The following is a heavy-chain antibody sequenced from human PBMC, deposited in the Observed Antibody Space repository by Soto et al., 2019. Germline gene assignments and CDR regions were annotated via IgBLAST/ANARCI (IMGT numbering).Heavy chain of an antibody. V-gene: IGHV1-69*06. J-gene: IGHJ6*02. CDR2: IIPIFGTA. D-gene: IGHD5-18*01. Sequence: SVKVSCKASGGTFSSYAISWVRQAPGQGLEWMGGIIPIFGTANYAQKFQGRVTITADKSTSTAYMELSSLRSEDTAVYYCATDTAMVTGYYYYYGMDVWGQGTTVTVSS. CDR1: GGTFSSYA. CDR3: ATDTAMVTGYYYYYGMDV.